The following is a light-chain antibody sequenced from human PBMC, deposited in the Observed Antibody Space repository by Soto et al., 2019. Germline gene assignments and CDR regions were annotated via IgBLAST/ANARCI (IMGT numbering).Light chain of an antibody. CDR2: MAS. J-gene: IGKJ1*01. CDR1: QSISTW. CDR3: QQYKSYSWT. Sequence: DIQMTQSPSTLSVSIGDRVTITCRASQSISTWLAWYQQKPGKAPKFLIYMASSLEGGVPSRFSGSGSGTVFTLTINSLQPDDFATYYCQQYKSYSWTFGQGTKVEVK. V-gene: IGKV1-5*03.